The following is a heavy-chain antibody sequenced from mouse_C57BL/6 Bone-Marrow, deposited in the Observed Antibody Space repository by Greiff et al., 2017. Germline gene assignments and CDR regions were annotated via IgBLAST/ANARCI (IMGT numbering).Heavy chain of an antibody. CDR2: INPSNGGT. D-gene: IGHD2-3*01. J-gene: IGHJ3*01. Sequence: VQLQQPGTERGKPGAAVKRAGKASGYTFTSYWMHWVKQRPGQGLEWIGNINPSNGGTNYNEKFKSKATLTVDKSSSTAYMQLSSLTSEDSAVYYCARPFDGYYVPWFAYWGQGTLVTVSA. V-gene: IGHV1-53*01. CDR1: GYTFTSYW. CDR3: ARPFDGYYVPWFAY.